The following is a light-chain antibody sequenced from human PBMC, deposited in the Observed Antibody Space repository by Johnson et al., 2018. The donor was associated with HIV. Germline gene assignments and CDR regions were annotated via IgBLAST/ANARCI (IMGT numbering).Light chain of an antibody. J-gene: IGLJ1*01. V-gene: IGLV1-51*01. Sequence: QSVLTQAPSVSAAPGQKVTISCSGSSSNIGNNYVSWYQQLPGTAPKLLIYDNNKRPSGIPDRFSGSKSGTSATLCITGLQTGDEADYYCGTWDSSLSAHYVFGTGTKVTVL. CDR2: DNN. CDR3: GTWDSSLSAHYV. CDR1: SSNIGNNY.